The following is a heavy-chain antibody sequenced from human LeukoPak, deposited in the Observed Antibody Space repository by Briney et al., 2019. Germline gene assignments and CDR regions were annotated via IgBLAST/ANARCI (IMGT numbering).Heavy chain of an antibody. CDR2: ISGSGGST. Sequence: PGVSLRLSCAASGFTFSSYAMSWVRQAPGKGLEWVSAISGSGGSTYYADSVKGRFTISRDNSKNTLYLQMNSLRAEDTAVYYCAKGSWNYDLTNFDYWGQGTLVTVSS. CDR1: GFTFSSYA. CDR3: AKGSWNYDLTNFDY. D-gene: IGHD1-7*01. V-gene: IGHV3-23*01. J-gene: IGHJ4*02.